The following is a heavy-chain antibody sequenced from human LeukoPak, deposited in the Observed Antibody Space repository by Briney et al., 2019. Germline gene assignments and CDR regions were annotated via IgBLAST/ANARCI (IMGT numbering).Heavy chain of an antibody. D-gene: IGHD3-3*01. CDR3: ARGITIPSLIPTYYFDY. CDR1: EFTVSSDY. J-gene: IGHJ4*02. CDR2: IYSGGTT. Sequence: GGSLRLSCTASEFTVSSDYMSWFRQAPGQGLEWVSVIYSGGTTYYADSVKGRFTISRDTTENTLYLQMNSLRAEDTAVYYCARGITIPSLIPTYYFDYWGQGNLVTVTS. V-gene: IGHV3-66*02.